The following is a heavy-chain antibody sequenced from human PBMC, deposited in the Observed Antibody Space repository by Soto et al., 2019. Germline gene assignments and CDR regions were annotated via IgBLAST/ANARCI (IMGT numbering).Heavy chain of an antibody. CDR3: ARHIIEGPRYYSGMDV. J-gene: IGHJ6*02. Sequence: QVQLVQSGAEVKKPGSSVKVSCKASGGTFSSYAISWVRQAPGQGLEWMGGLIPIFGTANYAQKFQGRVTITADKSTITAYMELSSLRAEDTAVYYCARHIIEGPRYYSGMDVWGQGTTVTVSS. CDR2: LIPIFGTA. V-gene: IGHV1-69*06. CDR1: GGTFSSYA.